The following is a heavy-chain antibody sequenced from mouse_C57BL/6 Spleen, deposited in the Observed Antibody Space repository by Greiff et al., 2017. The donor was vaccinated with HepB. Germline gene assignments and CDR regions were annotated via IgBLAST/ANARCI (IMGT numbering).Heavy chain of an antibody. CDR3: AFSSGTLSWYFDV. V-gene: IGHV14-3*01. CDR2: IDPANGNT. CDR1: GFNIKNTY. J-gene: IGHJ1*03. D-gene: IGHD4-1*01. Sequence: ESVAELVRPGASVKLSCTASGFNIKNTYMHWVKQRPEQGLEWIGRIDPANGNTKYAPKFQGKATITADTSSNTAYLQLSSLTSEDTAIYYCAFSSGTLSWYFDVWGTGTTVTVSS.